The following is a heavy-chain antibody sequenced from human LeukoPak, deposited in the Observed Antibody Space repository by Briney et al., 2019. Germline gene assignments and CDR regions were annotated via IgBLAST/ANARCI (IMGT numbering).Heavy chain of an antibody. CDR1: GGTLSSYA. J-gene: IGHJ4*02. CDR3: AREDTYGSGTYPRPFYLDS. Sequence: ASVKVSCKASGGTLSSYAISWVRQAPGQGLEWMGRIIPILGIANYARKFQGRVTITADKSTSTAYMELSSLRSEDTAVYYCAREDTYGSGTYPRPFYLDSWGQGTLVTVSS. V-gene: IGHV1-69*04. D-gene: IGHD3-10*01. CDR2: IIPILGIA.